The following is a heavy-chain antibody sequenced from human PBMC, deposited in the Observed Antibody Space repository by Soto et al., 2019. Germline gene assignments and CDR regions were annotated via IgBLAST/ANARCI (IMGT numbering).Heavy chain of an antibody. CDR1: GGTFSSYA. J-gene: IGHJ6*02. CDR3: GRALGGAPPGLYSYGRAV. D-gene: IGHD1-26*01. V-gene: IGHV1-69*01. CDR2: IIPIFGTA. Sequence: QVQLVQSGAEVKKPGSSVKVSCKASGGTFSSYAISWVRQAPGQGLEWMGGIIPIFGTANYAQKFQGRVTIPGDESRSTAYRELGSRRPEDRAVYYCGRALGGAPPGLYSYGRAVWGQGTTVPVSS.